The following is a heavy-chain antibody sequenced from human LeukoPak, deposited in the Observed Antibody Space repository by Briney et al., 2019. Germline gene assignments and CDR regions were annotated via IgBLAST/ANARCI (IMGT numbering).Heavy chain of an antibody. V-gene: IGHV3-30*18. J-gene: IGHJ6*02. CDR2: ISYDGSNK. Sequence: GGSLRLSCAASGFTFSSYGMHWVRQAPGKGLEWVAVISYDGSNKYYADSVKGRFTISRDNSKNTLYLQMNSLRAEDTAVYYCANARYYYDSSGYLYYYYGMDVWGQGTTVTVSS. CDR1: GFTFSSYG. CDR3: ANARYYYDSSGYLYYYYGMDV. D-gene: IGHD3-22*01.